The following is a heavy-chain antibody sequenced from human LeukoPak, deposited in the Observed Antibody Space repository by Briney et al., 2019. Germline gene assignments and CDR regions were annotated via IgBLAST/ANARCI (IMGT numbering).Heavy chain of an antibody. D-gene: IGHD2-15*01. J-gene: IGHJ4*02. V-gene: IGHV3-23*01. CDR1: GFTFKNAW. CDR3: AKSGLNRFDY. CDR2: ISGSGGNI. Sequence: GSLRLSCEASGFTFKNAWMSWVRQAPGKGLEWVSGISGSGGNIHYADSVKGRFAISRDTSKNTLYLQMKSLRAEDTAVYYCAKSGLNRFDYWGQGTLVTVSS.